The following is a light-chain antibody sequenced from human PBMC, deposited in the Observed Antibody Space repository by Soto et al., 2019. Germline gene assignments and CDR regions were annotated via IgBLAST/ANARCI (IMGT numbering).Light chain of an antibody. CDR1: SSNLAYNS. V-gene: IGLV1-51*01. CDR3: GAWDDSLNVYV. J-gene: IGLJ1*01. CDR2: DDN. Sequence: SVLTQPPSVSAAPGQDVTISCSGSSSNLAYNSLSWYQQLPGTAPKLLIYDDNKRPSGIPARFSGSKSGTSATLGITGLETGDGADYYCGAWDDSLNVYVFGSGTKVTVL.